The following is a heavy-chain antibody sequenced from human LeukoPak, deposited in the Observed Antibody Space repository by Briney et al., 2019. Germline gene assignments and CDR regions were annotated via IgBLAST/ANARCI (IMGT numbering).Heavy chain of an antibody. V-gene: IGHV4-34*01. Sequence: PSETLSLTCAVYGGSFSGYYWSWIRQPPGKGLEGIGEINHSGSTNYNPSLKSLVTISVDTSKNQFSLQLSSVTAADTAVYYCARGRVGMVRGVIIKGYYYMDVWGKGTTVTVSS. D-gene: IGHD3-10*01. CDR2: INHSGST. J-gene: IGHJ6*03. CDR3: ARGRVGMVRGVIIKGYYYMDV. CDR1: GGSFSGYY.